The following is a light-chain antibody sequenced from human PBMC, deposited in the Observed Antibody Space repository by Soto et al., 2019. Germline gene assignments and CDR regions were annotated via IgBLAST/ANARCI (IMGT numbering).Light chain of an antibody. V-gene: IGLV1-44*01. J-gene: IGLJ1*01. Sequence: QSALTQPPSASGTPGQRVTISCSGSSSNIGSNSVNWFQQLPGTAPKLLIYSNNQRPSGVPDRFSGSKSGTSASLAINGLQSGDEADYYCGAWDESLNGYVFGTGTRSPS. CDR1: SSNIGSNS. CDR2: SNN. CDR3: GAWDESLNGYV.